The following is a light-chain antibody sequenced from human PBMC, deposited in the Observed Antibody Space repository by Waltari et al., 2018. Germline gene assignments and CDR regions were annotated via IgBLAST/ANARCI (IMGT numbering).Light chain of an antibody. J-gene: IGKJ2*01. CDR1: QSIARN. V-gene: IGKV3-15*01. CDR3: QQYNNWRT. CDR2: GAS. Sequence: LMTQSPPTLSVSPVEIATISCRSSQSIARNLAWYQQKPRQAPRLLIYGASTRATDVTDRFSGSGSGTEFSLTISSLQSEDFAVYYCQQYNNWRTFGQGTKLEIK.